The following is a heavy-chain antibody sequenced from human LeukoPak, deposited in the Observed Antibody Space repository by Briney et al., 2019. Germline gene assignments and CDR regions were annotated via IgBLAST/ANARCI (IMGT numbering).Heavy chain of an antibody. J-gene: IGHJ6*02. D-gene: IGHD6-19*01. CDR2: INPSGGST. Sequence: ASVKVSCKASGYTFTGYYMHWVRQAPGHGLEWMGIINPSGGSTTYAQKFLGRFTMTRDTSTSTVYMELSSLRSEDTAVYFCARQWLASGGDYGMDVWGQGTTVTVSS. CDR1: GYTFTGYY. CDR3: ARQWLASGGDYGMDV. V-gene: IGHV1-46*01.